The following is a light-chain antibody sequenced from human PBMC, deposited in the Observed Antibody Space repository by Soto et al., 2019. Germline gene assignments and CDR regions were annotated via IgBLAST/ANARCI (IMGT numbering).Light chain of an antibody. CDR3: QQYNNWPRT. CDR2: GAS. Sequence: EIVMTQSPVTLSVSPGERATLSCGASQSVSSNLAWYQQKPGKAPRLLIYGASTRATGIPARFSGSGSGTNFTLTIIILLSEDFAVYYCQQYNNWPRTFGQGTKVDIK. V-gene: IGKV3-15*01. J-gene: IGKJ1*01. CDR1: QSVSSN.